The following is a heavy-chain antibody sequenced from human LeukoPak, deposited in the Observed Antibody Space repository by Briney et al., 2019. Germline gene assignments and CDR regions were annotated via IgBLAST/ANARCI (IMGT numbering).Heavy chain of an antibody. V-gene: IGHV4-61*02. CDR3: ARAGVVNPGAFDI. D-gene: IGHD4-23*01. CDR1: GGSISSGSYY. J-gene: IGHJ3*02. Sequence: PSETLSLTCTVSGGSISSGSYYWSWIRQPAGKGLEWIGRIYTSGSTNYNPSLKSRVTISVDTSKNQFSLKLSSVTAADTAVYYCARAGVVNPGAFDIWGQGTMVTVSS. CDR2: IYTSGST.